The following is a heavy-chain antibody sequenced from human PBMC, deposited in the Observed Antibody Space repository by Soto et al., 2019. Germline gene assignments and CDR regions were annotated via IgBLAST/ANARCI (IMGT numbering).Heavy chain of an antibody. CDR2: IWYDGSNK. J-gene: IGHJ6*03. Sequence: GGSLRLSCAASGFTFSSYGMHWVRQAPGKGLEWVAVIWYDGSNKYYADSVKGRFTISRDNSKNTLYLQMNSLRAEDTAVYYCARDNARWLPYYYYYMDVWGKGTTVTVSS. D-gene: IGHD3-22*01. CDR3: ARDNARWLPYYYYYMDV. CDR1: GFTFSSYG. V-gene: IGHV3-33*01.